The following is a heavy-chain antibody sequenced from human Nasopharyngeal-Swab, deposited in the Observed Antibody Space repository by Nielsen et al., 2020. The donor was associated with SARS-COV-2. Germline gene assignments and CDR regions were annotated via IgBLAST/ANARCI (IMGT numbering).Heavy chain of an antibody. Sequence: GESLKTSCAASGFTFSSYSMNWVRQAPGKGLEWVSSISSSSSYIYYADSVKGRFTISRDNAKNSLYLQMNSLRAEDTAVYYCASGDSILTYYYGMDVWGQGTTVTVSS. D-gene: IGHD2/OR15-2a*01. V-gene: IGHV3-21*01. J-gene: IGHJ6*02. CDR1: GFTFSSYS. CDR3: ASGDSILTYYYGMDV. CDR2: ISSSSSYI.